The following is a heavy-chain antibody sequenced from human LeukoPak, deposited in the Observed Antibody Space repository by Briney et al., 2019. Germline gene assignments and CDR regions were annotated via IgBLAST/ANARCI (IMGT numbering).Heavy chain of an antibody. V-gene: IGHV1-46*02. CDR3: ARGSSSSPFDY. CDR1: GYTFNSSY. Sequence: ASVKVSCKASGYTFNSSYMHWVRQAPGQGLEWMGIINPSDDSTRYAQKFQGRVTMTKDTSTNTVYMHLSSLSSDDTAVYYCARGSSSSPFDYWGQGTLVTVSS. CDR2: INPSDDST. J-gene: IGHJ4*02. D-gene: IGHD6-13*01.